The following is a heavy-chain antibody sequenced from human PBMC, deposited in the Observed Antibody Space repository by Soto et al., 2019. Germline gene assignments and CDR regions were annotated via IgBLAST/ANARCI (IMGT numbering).Heavy chain of an antibody. Sequence: QVHLQESGPGLVKPSGTLSLTCAVSGGSVSSSNWWSWVRQPPGKGLEWMGEIYHSGSTHHNPSLRSRVTISVGNSQNQYSLKLSSVTAAATAVYFCTRVRARARGYSYRYIDYWGQGTLVT. V-gene: IGHV4-4*02. D-gene: IGHD5-18*01. CDR1: GGSVSSSNW. CDR3: TRVRARARGYSYRYIDY. CDR2: IYHSGST. J-gene: IGHJ4*02.